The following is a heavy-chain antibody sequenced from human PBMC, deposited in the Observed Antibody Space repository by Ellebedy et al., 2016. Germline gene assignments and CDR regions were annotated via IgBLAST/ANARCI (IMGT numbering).Heavy chain of an antibody. D-gene: IGHD1-20*01. CDR1: GGSFSGYY. Sequence: SETLSLTCAVYGGSFSGYYWSWIRQPPGKGLEWIGEINHSGSTNYNPSLKSRVTISVDTSKNQFSLKLSSVTAADTAVYYCARGPYITGTTINWFDPWGQGTLVTVSS. CDR3: ARGPYITGTTINWFDP. J-gene: IGHJ5*02. V-gene: IGHV4-34*01. CDR2: INHSGST.